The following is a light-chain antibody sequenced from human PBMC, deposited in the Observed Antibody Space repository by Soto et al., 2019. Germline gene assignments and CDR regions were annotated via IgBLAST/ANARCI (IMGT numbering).Light chain of an antibody. CDR1: SSDVGGFDW. J-gene: IGLJ1*01. Sequence: QSVLTQPPSASGSPGQSVTISCTGSSSDVGGFDWVSWYQQHPGKVPKLMIYDVTKRPSGVPDRFSGSKSGNTASLTVSGLQAEDEADYYCCSCAGRTAVFGTGTKLTVL. CDR2: DVT. V-gene: IGLV2-8*01. CDR3: CSCAGRTAV.